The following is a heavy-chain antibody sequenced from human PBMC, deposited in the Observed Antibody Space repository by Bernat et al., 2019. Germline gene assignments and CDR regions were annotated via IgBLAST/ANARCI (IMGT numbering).Heavy chain of an antibody. D-gene: IGHD5-12*01. CDR1: GFTFSSYG. V-gene: IGHV3-30*18. J-gene: IGHJ4*02. CDR3: AKDPGSGYDFNYFDY. CDR2: ISYDGSNK. Sequence: QVQLVESGGGVVQPGRSLRLSCAASGFTFSSYGMHWVRQAPGEGLEWVAVISYDGSNKYYADSVKGRFTISRDNSKNTLYLQMNSLRAEDTAVYYCAKDPGSGYDFNYFDYWGQGTLVTVSS.